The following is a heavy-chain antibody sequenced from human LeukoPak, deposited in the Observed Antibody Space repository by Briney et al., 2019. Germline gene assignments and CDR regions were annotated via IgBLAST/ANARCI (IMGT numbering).Heavy chain of an antibody. J-gene: IGHJ4*02. CDR2: ISYDGSNK. D-gene: IGHD3-22*01. CDR3: AKDTDDSSGYLTFDY. V-gene: IGHV3-30*18. Sequence: PGRSLRLSCAASGFTFSSYGMHWVRQAPGKGLEWVAVISYDGSNKYYADSVKGRFTISRDNSKNTLYLQMDSLRAEDTAVYYCAKDTDDSSGYLTFDYWGQGTLVTVSS. CDR1: GFTFSSYG.